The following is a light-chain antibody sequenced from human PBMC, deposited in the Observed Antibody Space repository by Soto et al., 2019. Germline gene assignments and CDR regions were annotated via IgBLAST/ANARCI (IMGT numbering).Light chain of an antibody. CDR2: KAS. V-gene: IGKV1-5*03. Sequence: DIQMTQSPSTLSASVGDRVTITCRASQSISSWLAWYQQKPGKAPKLLIYKASSLQSGVPPRFSGSGSGTEFTLIIISLQPDDFATYYCQQYYTYSGTFGQGTKVEIK. J-gene: IGKJ1*01. CDR3: QQYYTYSGT. CDR1: QSISSW.